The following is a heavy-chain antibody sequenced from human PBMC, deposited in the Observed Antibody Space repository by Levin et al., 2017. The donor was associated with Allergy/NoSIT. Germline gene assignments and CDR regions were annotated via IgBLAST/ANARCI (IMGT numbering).Heavy chain of an antibody. V-gene: IGHV4-59*01. J-gene: IGHJ2*01. D-gene: IGHD5-18*01. CDR2: IYYSGST. Sequence: SETLSLTCTVSGGSISSYYWSWIRQPPGKGLEWIGYIYYSGSTNYNPSLKSRVTISVDTSKNQFSLKLSSVTAADTAVYYCARDHGYGERGHWYFDLWGRGTLVTVSS. CDR3: ARDHGYGERGHWYFDL. CDR1: GGSISSYY.